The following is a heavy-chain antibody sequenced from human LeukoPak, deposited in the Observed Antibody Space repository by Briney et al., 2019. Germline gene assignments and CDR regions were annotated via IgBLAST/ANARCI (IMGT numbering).Heavy chain of an antibody. V-gene: IGHV4-34*01. CDR3: ARISDSYYDSSGYYY. J-gene: IGHJ4*02. D-gene: IGHD3-22*01. CDR1: GGSFSGYY. CDR2: INHSGST. Sequence: SETLSLTCAVYGGSFSGYYWSWIRQPPGKGLEWIGEINHSGSTSYNPSLKSRVTISVDTSKNQFSLKLSSVTAADTAVYYCARISDSYYDSSGYYYWGQGTLVTVSS.